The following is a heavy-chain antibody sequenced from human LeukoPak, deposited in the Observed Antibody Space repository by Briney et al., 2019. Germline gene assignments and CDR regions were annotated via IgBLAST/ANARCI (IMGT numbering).Heavy chain of an antibody. J-gene: IGHJ6*02. V-gene: IGHV1-8*01. CDR2: MNPNSGNT. Sequence: ASVKVSCKASGYTFTSYDINWVRQATGQGLEWMGWMNPNSGNTGYAQKFQGRVTMTRNTSISTAYMELSSLRSEDTAVYYCARASGSARYYYYYGMDVWGQGTTVTVSS. D-gene: IGHD6-19*01. CDR1: GYTFTSYD. CDR3: ARASGSARYYYYYGMDV.